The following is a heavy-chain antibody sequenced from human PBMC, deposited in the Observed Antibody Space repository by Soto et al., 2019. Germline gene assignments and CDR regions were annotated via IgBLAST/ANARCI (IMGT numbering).Heavy chain of an antibody. CDR1: GGSISSDDYY. CDR2: IYYSGST. V-gene: IGHV4-30-4*01. J-gene: IGHJ4*02. CDR3: ARSTGRY. D-gene: IGHD2-21*01. Sequence: QVQLQESGPGLVKPSQTLSLTCTVSGGSISSDDYYWSWIRQTPGKGLEWIGYIYYSGSTYYNPSLKSRVSLSIDTSKNQFSLKPTSVTAVITAVFYCARSTGRYWGQGTLVTFSS.